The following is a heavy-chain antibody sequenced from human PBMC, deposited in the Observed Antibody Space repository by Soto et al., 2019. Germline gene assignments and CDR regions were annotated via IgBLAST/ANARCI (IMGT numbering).Heavy chain of an antibody. Sequence: EVQLLESGGGLVQPGGSLRLSCAASGFTFSSYAMSWVRQAPGKGLEWVSAISGSGGRTYYADSVKGRFTISRDNSINTQCLQMHSLIAEDTAVYYCAKAQFPGADYGMLTGYRLPLYYYYGMEVWGKATKVTVSS. J-gene: IGHJ6*04. CDR1: GFTFSSYA. CDR3: AKAQFPGADYGMLTGYRLPLYYYYGMEV. D-gene: IGHD3-9*01. V-gene: IGHV3-23*01. CDR2: ISGSGGRT.